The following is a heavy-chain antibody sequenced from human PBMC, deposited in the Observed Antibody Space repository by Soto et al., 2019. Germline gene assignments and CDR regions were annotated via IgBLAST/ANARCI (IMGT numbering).Heavy chain of an antibody. J-gene: IGHJ3*02. CDR2: MNPNTGGT. CDR1: AYSFTGSY. D-gene: IGHD3-22*01. Sequence: ASVKVSCKAFAYSFTGSYIHWVRQAPGQGLEWMGYMNPNTGGTNYAQKFQGRVTMTRDTSISTAYMELSSLRSEDTAVYYCARARITMIVVVMTSAFDIWGQGTMVTVSS. CDR3: ARARITMIVVVMTSAFDI. V-gene: IGHV1-2*02.